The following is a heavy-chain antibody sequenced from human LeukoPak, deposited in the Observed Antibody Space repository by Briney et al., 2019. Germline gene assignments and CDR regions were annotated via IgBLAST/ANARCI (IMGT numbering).Heavy chain of an antibody. CDR3: ARASWDRYYYYYMDV. V-gene: IGHV1-2*02. D-gene: IGHD1-26*01. CDR2: INPNSGGT. J-gene: IGHJ6*03. Sequence: ASVTVSCTASGYTFTGYYMHWVRQAPGQGLEWMGWINPNSGGTNYAQKFQGRVTMTRDTSISTAYMELSRLRSDDTAVYYCARASWDRYYYYYMDVWGKGTTVTVSS. CDR1: GYTFTGYY.